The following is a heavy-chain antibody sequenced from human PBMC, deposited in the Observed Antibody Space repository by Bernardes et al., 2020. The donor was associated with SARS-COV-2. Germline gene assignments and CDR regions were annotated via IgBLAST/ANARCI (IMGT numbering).Heavy chain of an antibody. D-gene: IGHD1-26*01. CDR3: AKRKQIFHLSEWDVGMDV. CDR1: RFILNIFG. Sequence: WGSLRLFCSTSRFILNIFGVHCVPPAPGKGMECVSTKSYDGSTEFYADFVRGRFTISRDNSKRAIYLQMNSLGPEDTAVYYCAKRKQIFHLSEWDVGMDVWGQGTTVTVS. V-gene: IGHV3-30-3*02. CDR2: KSYDGSTE. J-gene: IGHJ6*02.